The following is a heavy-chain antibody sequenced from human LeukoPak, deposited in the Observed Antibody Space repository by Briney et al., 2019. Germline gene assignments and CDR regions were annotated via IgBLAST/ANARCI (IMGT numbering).Heavy chain of an antibody. Sequence: SETLSLTCTVSGGSISSSSYYWGWIRQPPGKGLEWIGSIYYSGSTYYNPSLKSRVTISVDTSKNQFSLKLSSVTAADTAVYYCASNGRFRSAYYYYYYMDVWGKGTTVTVPS. V-gene: IGHV4-39*01. CDR2: IYYSGST. D-gene: IGHD2-8*01. J-gene: IGHJ6*03. CDR1: GGSISSSSYY. CDR3: ASNGRFRSAYYYYYYMDV.